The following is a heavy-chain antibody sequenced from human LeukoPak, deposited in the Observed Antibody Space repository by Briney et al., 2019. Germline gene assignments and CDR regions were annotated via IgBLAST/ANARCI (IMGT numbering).Heavy chain of an antibody. CDR3: ATEKDLLLDS. J-gene: IGHJ5*01. D-gene: IGHD1-26*01. Sequence: ASVKVSCKASGYTFTSYDINWVRQATGLGLEWMGGFDPGDDETIYAQKFQGRVTMTEDTSTDTAYLELSSLRSEDTAVYFCATEKDLLLDSWGQGTPVTVSS. CDR1: GYTFTSYD. V-gene: IGHV1-24*01. CDR2: FDPGDDET.